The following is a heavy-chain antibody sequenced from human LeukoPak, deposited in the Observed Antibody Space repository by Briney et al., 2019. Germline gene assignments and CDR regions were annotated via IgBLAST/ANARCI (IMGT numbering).Heavy chain of an antibody. CDR2: IYYSGST. J-gene: IGHJ4*02. Sequence: PSDTLSLTCTVSGGSISTTSYFWGWIRQPPGKGLEWIGSIYYSGSTNYNPSLKSRVTISVDTSKNQFSLKLSSVTAADTAVYYCARVGYSSSGNYYNDRGAFDYWGQGTLVTVSS. CDR3: ARVGYSSSGNYYNDRGAFDY. D-gene: IGHD3-10*01. V-gene: IGHV4-39*07. CDR1: GGSISTTSYF.